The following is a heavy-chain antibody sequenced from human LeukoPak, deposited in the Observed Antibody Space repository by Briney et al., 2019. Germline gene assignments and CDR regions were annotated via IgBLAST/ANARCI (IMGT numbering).Heavy chain of an antibody. J-gene: IGHJ4*02. CDR3: ARSYYDISMGWYFDY. CDR2: INTYTGNP. Sequence: ASVKVSCKASGYTFISYAMNWVRQAPGQGLEWMGWINTYTGNPTYAPGFTGRFVFSLDTSVTTAYLQISSLKAEDTAVYYCARSYYDISMGWYFDYWGQGTLVTVSS. D-gene: IGHD3-9*01. CDR1: GYTFISYA. V-gene: IGHV7-4-1*02.